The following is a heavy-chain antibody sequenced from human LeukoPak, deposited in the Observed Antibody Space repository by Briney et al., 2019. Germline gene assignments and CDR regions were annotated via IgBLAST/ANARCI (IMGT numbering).Heavy chain of an antibody. Sequence: GGSLRLSCAASEFSFSTYAVSWVRQAPGKGLEWVPAISADGGITYYADSVRGRFTISRDNSKNTLYLQMNSLRAEDTAVYYCAKSSGPGGYYYYGMDVWGQGTTVTVSS. D-gene: IGHD3-22*01. J-gene: IGHJ6*02. CDR3: AKSSGPGGYYYYGMDV. V-gene: IGHV3-23*01. CDR2: ISADGGIT. CDR1: EFSFSTYA.